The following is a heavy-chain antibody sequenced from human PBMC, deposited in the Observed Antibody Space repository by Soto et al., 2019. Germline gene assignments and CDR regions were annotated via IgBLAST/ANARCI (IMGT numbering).Heavy chain of an antibody. J-gene: IGHJ6*02. CDR2: MYSGGST. D-gene: IGHD2-2*01. CDR1: GLTVSSNY. CDR3: ARDSSLHQPLFYGMDV. Sequence: EVQLVESGGGLVQPGGSLRLSCAASGLTVSSNYMSWVRQAPGKGLEWVSVMYSGGSTYYADSVKGRFIISRDNYKNTLYLQMASLRVEDTAVYYCARDSSLHQPLFYGMDVWGQGTTVTVYS. V-gene: IGHV3-66*01.